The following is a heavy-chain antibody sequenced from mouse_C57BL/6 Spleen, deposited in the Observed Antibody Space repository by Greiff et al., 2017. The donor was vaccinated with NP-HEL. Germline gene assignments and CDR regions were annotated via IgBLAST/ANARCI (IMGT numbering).Heavy chain of an antibody. CDR3: AKNSLYDYRGYAMDY. D-gene: IGHD2-4*01. CDR1: GFSLTSYG. Sequence: QVQLKQSGPGLVQPSQSLSITCTVSGFSLTSYGVHWVRQSPGKGLEWLGVIWRGGSTDYNAAFMSRLSITKDNSKSQVFFKMNSLQADDTAIYYCAKNSLYDYRGYAMDYWGQGTSVTVSS. CDR2: IWRGGST. J-gene: IGHJ4*01. V-gene: IGHV2-5*01.